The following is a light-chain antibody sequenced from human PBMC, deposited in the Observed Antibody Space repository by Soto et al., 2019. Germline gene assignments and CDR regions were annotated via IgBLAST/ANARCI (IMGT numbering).Light chain of an antibody. CDR2: GAS. Sequence: MTQSPATLSVSPGERATLSCRASQSVSSNLAWYQQKPGQAPRLPIYGASTRATGIPARFSGSGSGTEFTLTISSLQSEDFAVYYCQQYNNWPPSTFGQGTKVDIK. V-gene: IGKV3-15*01. CDR3: QQYNNWPPST. J-gene: IGKJ1*01. CDR1: QSVSSN.